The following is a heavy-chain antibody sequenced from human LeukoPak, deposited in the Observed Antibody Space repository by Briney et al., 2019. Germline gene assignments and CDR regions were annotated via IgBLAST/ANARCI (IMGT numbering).Heavy chain of an antibody. Sequence: PSETLSLTCTVSGASINKDYWAWIRQPAGKGLEWIGRIYSSGNTNYKSSLESRVTMSIDTSKNQVSLKLTSVTAADTAVYYCARAFSSGWYENFQHWGQGTLVTVSS. V-gene: IGHV4-4*07. CDR3: ARAFSSGWYENFQH. D-gene: IGHD6-13*01. CDR1: GASINKDY. J-gene: IGHJ1*01. CDR2: IYSSGNT.